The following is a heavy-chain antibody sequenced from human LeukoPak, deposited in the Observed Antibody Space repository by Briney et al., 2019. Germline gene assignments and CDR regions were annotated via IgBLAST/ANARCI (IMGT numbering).Heavy chain of an antibody. CDR1: GFTFSSSS. V-gene: IGHV3-48*04. CDR3: ANSATAAAMSSWFGP. Sequence: PGGSLRLSCAASGFTFSSSSMNWVRQAPGKGLEWVSYISSSSSTIHYAESVKGRFTISRDNAKNSLYLQMNSLRAEDTAVYYCANSATAAAMSSWFGPWGQGTLVTVSS. D-gene: IGHD2-2*01. J-gene: IGHJ5*02. CDR2: ISSSSSTI.